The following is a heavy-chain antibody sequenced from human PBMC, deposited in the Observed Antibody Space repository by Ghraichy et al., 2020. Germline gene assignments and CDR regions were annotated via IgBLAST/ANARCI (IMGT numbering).Heavy chain of an antibody. V-gene: IGHV3-23*01. CDR3: AKDDLPIVVLPADHLGFDY. CDR1: GFTFRSYA. CDR2: VSGRGDVT. Sequence: GESLNISCAASGFTFRSYAMSWVRQAPGKGLEWVSTVSGRGDVTYYADSVKGRFTISRDNSKNTLYLQMNSLRAEDTALYYCAKDDLPIVVLPADHLGFDYWGQGNLVTVSS. D-gene: IGHD2-2*01. J-gene: IGHJ4*02.